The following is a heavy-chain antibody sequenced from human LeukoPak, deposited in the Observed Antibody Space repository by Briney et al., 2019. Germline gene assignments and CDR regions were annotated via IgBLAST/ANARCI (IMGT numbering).Heavy chain of an antibody. J-gene: IGHJ5*02. CDR2: INHSGST. V-gene: IGHV4-34*01. Sequence: KPSETLSLTCAVYGGYFSGYYWSWIRQPPGKGLEWIGGINHSGSTNYNPSLKSRVTISVDTSKNQFSLKLSSVTAADTAVYYCARMAILMVYAKGGWFDPWGQRTLVTVSS. CDR1: GGYFSGYY. D-gene: IGHD2-8*01. CDR3: ARMAILMVYAKGGWFDP.